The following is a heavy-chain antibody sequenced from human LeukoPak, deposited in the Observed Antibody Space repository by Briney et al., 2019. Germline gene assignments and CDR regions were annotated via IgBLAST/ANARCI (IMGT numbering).Heavy chain of an antibody. Sequence: PGGSLRLSCAASGFTFSSYGMHWVRQAPGKGLEWVAVIWYDESNKYYADSVKGRFTISRDNSKNTLYLQMNSLRAEDTAVYYCARDAFVVVITTAYNWFDPWGQGTLVTVSS. D-gene: IGHD3-22*01. J-gene: IGHJ5*02. CDR3: ARDAFVVVITTAYNWFDP. CDR1: GFTFSSYG. V-gene: IGHV3-33*01. CDR2: IWYDESNK.